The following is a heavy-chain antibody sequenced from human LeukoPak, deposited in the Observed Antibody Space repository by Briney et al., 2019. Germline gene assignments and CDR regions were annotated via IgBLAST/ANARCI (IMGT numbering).Heavy chain of an antibody. CDR1: GFTFSSYS. Sequence: GGSLRLSCAASGFTFSSYSMNWVRQAPGKGLEWISSITIGSYIYYADPVRGRFPISRDNGKKSLYLQMNSLRAEDTAVYYCARGQVTAVTGLAAFDIWGQGTMATVSS. J-gene: IGHJ3*02. CDR2: ITIGSYI. D-gene: IGHD4-17*01. V-gene: IGHV3-21*01. CDR3: ARGQVTAVTGLAAFDI.